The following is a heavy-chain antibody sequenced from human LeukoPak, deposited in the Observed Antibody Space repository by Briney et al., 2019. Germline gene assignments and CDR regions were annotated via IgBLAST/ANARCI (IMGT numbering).Heavy chain of an antibody. J-gene: IGHJ4*02. D-gene: IGHD2-15*01. CDR1: GYTFTSYY. CDR3: ARDLVRCSGGSCYPQYYFDY. Sequence: ASVKVSCKASGYTFTSYYMHWVRQAPGQGLEWMGIINPSGGSTAYAHQFQGRVTMTRDTSTSTDYMEVSSLRSEDTAVYYCARDLVRCSGGSCYPQYYFDYWGQGTLVTVSS. V-gene: IGHV1-46*01. CDR2: INPSGGST.